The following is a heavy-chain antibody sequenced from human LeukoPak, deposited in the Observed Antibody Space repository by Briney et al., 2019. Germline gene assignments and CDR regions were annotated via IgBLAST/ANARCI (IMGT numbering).Heavy chain of an antibody. J-gene: IGHJ4*02. CDR2: ISSDGSNK. Sequence: GGPLRLSCAASGFRFSNYSMHWVRQAPGKGPEWVAVISSDGSNKYYADSVKGRFTISRDNSKNTLYLKMNSLRAEDKAVYYCARVSSRQLVPEYFDYWGQGTLVTVSS. CDR3: ARVSSRQLVPEYFDY. V-gene: IGHV3-30*01. CDR1: GFRFSNYS. D-gene: IGHD6-13*01.